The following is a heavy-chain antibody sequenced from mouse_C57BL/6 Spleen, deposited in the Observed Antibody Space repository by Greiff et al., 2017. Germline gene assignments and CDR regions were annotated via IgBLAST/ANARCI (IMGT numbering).Heavy chain of an antibody. CDR2: IYPGDGDT. CDR3: AREADYEGAMDY. V-gene: IGHV1-80*01. Sequence: QVQLQQSGAELVKPGASVKISCTASGYAFSSYWMNWVKQRPGKGLEWIGQIYPGDGDTNYNGKFKGKATLTADKSSSTAYMQLSSLTSEDSAVYFCAREADYEGAMDYWGQGTSVTVSS. J-gene: IGHJ4*01. D-gene: IGHD2-4*01. CDR1: GYAFSSYW.